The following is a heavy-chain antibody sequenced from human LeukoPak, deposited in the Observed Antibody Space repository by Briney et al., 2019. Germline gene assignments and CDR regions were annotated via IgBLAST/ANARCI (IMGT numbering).Heavy chain of an antibody. V-gene: IGHV3-23*01. Sequence: GGSLRLSCAASGFTFSSYAMSWVRQAPGKGLEWVSGISGSGGSTYYADSVKGRFTISRDNSKNTLFLQVNSLRAEDTAIYYCAKAPSLTSVTSFFDYWGQGTLVTVSS. D-gene: IGHD4-17*01. CDR3: AKAPSLTSVTSFFDY. CDR2: ISGSGGST. J-gene: IGHJ4*02. CDR1: GFTFSSYA.